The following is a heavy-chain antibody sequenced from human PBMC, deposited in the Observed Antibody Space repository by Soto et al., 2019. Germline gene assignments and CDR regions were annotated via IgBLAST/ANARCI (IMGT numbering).Heavy chain of an antibody. Sequence: SVKVSCKASGYTFTSYDINWVRQATGQGLERMGGIVPFFGTANYAQKFRGRVTITADKSTSTAYMELSSLKSEDTAIYYCARDRAVVALPAAAGGVMDVWGQETAVTVSS. V-gene: IGHV1-69*06. CDR2: IVPFFGTA. D-gene: IGHD2-2*01. CDR1: GYTFTSYD. CDR3: ARDRAVVALPAAAGGVMDV. J-gene: IGHJ6*02.